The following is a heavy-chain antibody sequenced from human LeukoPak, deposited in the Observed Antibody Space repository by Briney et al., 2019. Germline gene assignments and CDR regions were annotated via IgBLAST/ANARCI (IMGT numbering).Heavy chain of an antibody. CDR2: ISGSGDTT. CDR3: AREETYGMDV. Sequence: GGSLRLSCAASGFTFSRYAMTWVRQAPGKGLEWVSVISGSGDTTYYADSVKGRFTISRDNSKNTLYLQMNSLRAEDTAVYYCAREETYGMDVWGQGTTVTVSS. J-gene: IGHJ6*02. CDR1: GFTFSRYA. V-gene: IGHV3-23*01.